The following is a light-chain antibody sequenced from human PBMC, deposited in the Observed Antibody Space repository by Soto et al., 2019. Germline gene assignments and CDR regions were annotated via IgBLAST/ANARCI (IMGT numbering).Light chain of an antibody. CDR3: QQYGSSPPGT. V-gene: IGKV3-20*01. Sequence: EIVLTQSPGTLSLSPGERATLSCRASQSVSSSFSAWYQQKAGQAPRLLIYGASSRATGSPDRFSGSGSGTDFTLTISRLEPEDFAVYYCQQYGSSPPGTFGQGTKLEIK. CDR1: QSVSSSF. J-gene: IGKJ2*02. CDR2: GAS.